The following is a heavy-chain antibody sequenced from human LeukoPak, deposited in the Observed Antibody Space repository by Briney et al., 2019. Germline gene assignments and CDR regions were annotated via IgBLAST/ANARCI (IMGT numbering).Heavy chain of an antibody. CDR1: GGSIGSYS. Sequence: SETLSLPCTVSGGSIGSYSWNWIRQSPGKGREWIGYVYYIGSTNYNPALKSRVTISVDTSKNQFSLRLSSVTAADKAVYYCARDAGYDHGDNGFDPWGQGTLVTVSS. J-gene: IGHJ5*02. CDR3: ARDAGYDHGDNGFDP. D-gene: IGHD4-17*01. V-gene: IGHV4-59*01. CDR2: VYYIGST.